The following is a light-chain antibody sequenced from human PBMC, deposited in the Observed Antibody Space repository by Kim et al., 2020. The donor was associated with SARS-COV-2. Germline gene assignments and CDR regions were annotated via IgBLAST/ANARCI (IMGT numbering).Light chain of an antibody. CDR1: SGSIASNY. J-gene: IGLJ3*02. Sequence: NFMLTQPHSVSESPGKTVTISCTRSSGSIASNYVQWYQQRPGSAPTTVIYEDDQRPSGVPDWFSGSIDSSSNSASLTISGLQTEDEASYYCQTYDNIIGVFGGGTQLTVL. V-gene: IGLV6-57*04. CDR3: QTYDNIIGV. CDR2: EDD.